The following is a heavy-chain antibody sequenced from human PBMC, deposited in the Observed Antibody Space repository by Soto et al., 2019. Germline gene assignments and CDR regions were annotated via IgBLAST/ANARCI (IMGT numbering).Heavy chain of an antibody. CDR3: TTSYTYSSSWSPFPYYYYGMDV. Sequence: GGSLRLSCGASGFTVSGNSLSWVRQAPGKGLEWVSYIFTDGSTYYADSVRGRFTISRDDSKNTLYLQMNSLKTEDTAVYYCTTSYTYSSSWSPFPYYYYGMDVWGQGTTVTVSS. V-gene: IGHV3-53*01. J-gene: IGHJ6*02. D-gene: IGHD6-13*01. CDR1: GFTVSGNS. CDR2: IFTDGST.